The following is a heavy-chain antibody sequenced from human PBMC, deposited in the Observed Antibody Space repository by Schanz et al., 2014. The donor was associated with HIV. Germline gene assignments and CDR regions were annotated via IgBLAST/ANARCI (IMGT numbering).Heavy chain of an antibody. V-gene: IGHV3-13*01. J-gene: IGHJ6*02. CDR1: GFTFRSYD. CDR3: ARDVSRDSSGHYSDYYYGMDV. Sequence: EVQLVESGGGLVQPGGSLRLSCAASGFTFRSYDMHWVRQASGKGLEWVSTITTPGDTYYAASVEGRFTISGDNSKNTLYLQMNNLRVEDTAVYYCARDVSRDSSGHYSDYYYGMDVWGQGTTVTVSS. D-gene: IGHD3-22*01. CDR2: ITTPGDT.